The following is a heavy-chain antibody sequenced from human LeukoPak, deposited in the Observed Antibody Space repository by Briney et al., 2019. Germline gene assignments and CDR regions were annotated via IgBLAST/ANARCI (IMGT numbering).Heavy chain of an antibody. V-gene: IGHV3-9*01. D-gene: IGHD5-18*01. CDR3: ARVGYSYGYPIIFDY. J-gene: IGHJ4*02. CDR1: GFIFNNYA. Sequence: GGSLRLSCAGSGFIFNNYAMHWVRQPPGKGLEWVSGISWNSGSIDYADSVKGRFTISRDNAKNSLYLQMNSLRAEDTAVYYCARVGYSYGYPIIFDYWGQGTLVTVSS. CDR2: ISWNSGSI.